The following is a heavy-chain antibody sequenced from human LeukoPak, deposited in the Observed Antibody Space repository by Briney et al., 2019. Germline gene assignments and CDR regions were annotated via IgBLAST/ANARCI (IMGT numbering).Heavy chain of an antibody. CDR2: ISSSSSTI. V-gene: IGHV3-48*01. J-gene: IGHJ3*02. CDR3: ARWGYCSSTSCVRAFDI. D-gene: IGHD2-2*01. Sequence: GGSLRLSCAASGFTFSSYSMTWVRQAPGKGLEWVSYISSSSSTIYYADSVKGRFTISRDNAKNSLYLQMNSLRAEDTAVYDCARWGYCSSTSCVRAFDIWGQGTMVTVSS. CDR1: GFTFSSYS.